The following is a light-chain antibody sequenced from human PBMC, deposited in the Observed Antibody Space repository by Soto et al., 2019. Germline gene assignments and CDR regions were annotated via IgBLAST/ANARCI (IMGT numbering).Light chain of an antibody. V-gene: IGKV1-5*03. CDR2: KAS. Sequence: DIPMTQSPSTLSASVGDSVTITCPASKSISSWLDWYQQKPGKAPTLLIYKASSLESGVPSRFSGSGSGTEFTLTISSLQPDDFATYYCQQYNSYPLTFGQGTKVEIK. J-gene: IGKJ1*01. CDR3: QQYNSYPLT. CDR1: KSISSW.